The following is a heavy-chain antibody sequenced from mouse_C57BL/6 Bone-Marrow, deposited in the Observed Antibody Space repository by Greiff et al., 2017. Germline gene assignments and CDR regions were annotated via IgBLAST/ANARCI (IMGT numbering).Heavy chain of an antibody. V-gene: IGHV1-64*01. CDR2: IHPNSGST. Sequence: QVQLQQPGAELVKPGASVKLSCTASGYTFTSYWMPWVPQRPGQGLAWIGMIHPNSGSTNSNEKFKSKATLTVDKSSSTAYMQLSSLTSEDSAVDYCARGTAQATAWFAYWGQGTLVTVSA. CDR1: GYTFTSYW. J-gene: IGHJ3*01. D-gene: IGHD3-2*02. CDR3: ARGTAQATAWFAY.